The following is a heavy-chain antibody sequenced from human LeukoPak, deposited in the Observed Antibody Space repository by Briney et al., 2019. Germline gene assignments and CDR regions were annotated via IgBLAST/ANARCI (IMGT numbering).Heavy chain of an antibody. CDR3: ARGETNWFDS. J-gene: IGHJ5*01. Sequence: PGGSLRLSCAASGFTFSSYGMHWARQAPGKGLEWVGVIWYDGRNKQYADSVKGRFTISRDNSKNTLFLQMNSLRAEDTAVYYCARGETNWFDSWGQGTLVTVSS. V-gene: IGHV3-33*01. CDR2: IWYDGRNK. CDR1: GFTFSSYG.